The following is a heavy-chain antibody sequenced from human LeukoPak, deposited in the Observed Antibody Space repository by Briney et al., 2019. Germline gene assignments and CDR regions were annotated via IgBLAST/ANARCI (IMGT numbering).Heavy chain of an antibody. J-gene: IGHJ4*02. CDR3: ARSEDRGVLTRADY. V-gene: IGHV3-53*01. CDR1: GFTVISNY. Sequence: GGSLRLSCATSGFTVISNYMSWVRQAPGKGLEWVSAIYSGGSTYYADSVKGRFTISRDNSKNTFYLQMNSLRAEDTAVYYCARSEDRGVLTRADYWGQGTLVTVSS. D-gene: IGHD3-10*01. CDR2: IYSGGST.